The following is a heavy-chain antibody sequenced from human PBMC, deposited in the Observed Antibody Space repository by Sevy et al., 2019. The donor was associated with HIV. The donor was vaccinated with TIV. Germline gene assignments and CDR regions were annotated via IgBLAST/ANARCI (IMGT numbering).Heavy chain of an antibody. Sequence: SETLSLTCAVYGGSFSGYYWSWIRQPPGKGLEWIGEINHSGSTNYNPSLKSRVTISVDTSKNQFSRKLSSVTAADTAVYYCARLRDYYFDYWGQGTLVTVSS. CDR2: INHSGST. J-gene: IGHJ4*02. CDR1: GGSFSGYY. V-gene: IGHV4-34*01. CDR3: ARLRDYYFDY.